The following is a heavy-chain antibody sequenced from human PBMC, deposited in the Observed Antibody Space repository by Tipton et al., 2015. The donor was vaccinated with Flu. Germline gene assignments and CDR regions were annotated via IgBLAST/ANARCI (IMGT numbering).Heavy chain of an antibody. CDR2: IRQDGNEK. Sequence: SLILSCVASGFTFTQYWMSWVRQAPGKGLEWVANIRQDGNEKWYEDSVKGRFTISRDNAKNSLYLQINSLGDEDTAVYYCVKMPDFDFWGQGTLVTVSS. J-gene: IGHJ4*02. CDR1: GFTFTQYW. CDR3: VKMPDFDF. D-gene: IGHD1-14*01. V-gene: IGHV3-7*01.